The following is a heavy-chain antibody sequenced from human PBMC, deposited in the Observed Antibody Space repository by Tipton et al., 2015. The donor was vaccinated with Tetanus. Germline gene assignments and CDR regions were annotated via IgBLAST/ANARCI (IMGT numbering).Heavy chain of an antibody. CDR1: GYTFTKYG. CDR3: ARAPNRMSRAYDY. V-gene: IGHV1-18*01. CDR2: DSGYSGNT. D-gene: IGHD1-14*01. Sequence: QLVQSGAEVKKPGASVKVSCKASGYTFTKYGINWVRQAPGQGLEWMGWDSGYSGNTNYAQKLQGRVTMTTDTSTNTAYMELRSLTSDDTAVYYCARAPNRMSRAYDYWGQGTQITVSS. J-gene: IGHJ4*02.